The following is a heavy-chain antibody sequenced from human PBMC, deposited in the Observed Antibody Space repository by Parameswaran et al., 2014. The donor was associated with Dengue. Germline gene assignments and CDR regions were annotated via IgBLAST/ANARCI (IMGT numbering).Heavy chain of an antibody. D-gene: IGHD2-21*01. Sequence: RWIRQPPGKGLEWVGRIKSKTDGETTEYAAPVKGRFTISRDDSKNTLYLQMNSLKTEDTGVYFCTEIDWLSPWGRGTLVTVSS. CDR2: IKSKTDGETT. CDR3: TEIDWLSP. J-gene: IGHJ5*02. V-gene: IGHV3-15*01.